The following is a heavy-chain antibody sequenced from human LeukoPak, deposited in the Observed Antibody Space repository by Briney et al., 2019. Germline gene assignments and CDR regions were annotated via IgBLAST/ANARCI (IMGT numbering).Heavy chain of an antibody. V-gene: IGHV1-18*01. CDR2: ISAYNGNT. Sequence: ASVKVSCKASGYTFTSYGISWVRQAPGQGLEWMGWISAYNGNTNYAQKLQGRVTMTTDTSTSTAYMELRSLRSDDTAVYYCAREGGSWWGPGAGPPRPFWPRFDPGGQGPLVTVSS. D-gene: IGHD6-13*01. J-gene: IGHJ5*02. CDR3: AREGGSWWGPGAGPPRPFWPRFDP. CDR1: GYTFTSYG.